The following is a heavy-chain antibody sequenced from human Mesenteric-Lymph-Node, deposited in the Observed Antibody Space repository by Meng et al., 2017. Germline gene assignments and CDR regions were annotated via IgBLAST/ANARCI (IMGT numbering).Heavy chain of an antibody. J-gene: IGHJ5*02. Sequence: SVKVSCKASGGTFSSYAISWVRQAPGQGLEWMGGIIPIFGTANYAQKFQGRVTITADESTSTAYMGLSSLRSEDTAVYYCARLSRHDFRAFDPWGQGTLVTVSS. CDR1: GGTFSSYA. CDR3: ARLSRHDFRAFDP. V-gene: IGHV1-69*13. D-gene: IGHD3-3*01. CDR2: IIPIFGTA.